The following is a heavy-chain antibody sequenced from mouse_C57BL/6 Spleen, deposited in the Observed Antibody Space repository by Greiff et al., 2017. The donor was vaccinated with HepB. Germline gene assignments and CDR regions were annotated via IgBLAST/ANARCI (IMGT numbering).Heavy chain of an antibody. CDR2: IDPEDGET. CDR1: GFNIKDYY. CDR3: ARWGTTVVAHWYFDV. V-gene: IGHV14-2*01. J-gene: IGHJ1*03. Sequence: EVQRVESGAELVKPGASVKLSCTASGFNIKDYYMHWVKQRTEQGLEWIGRIDPEDGETKYAPKFQGKATITADTSSNTAYLQLSSLTSEDTAVYYCARWGTTVVAHWYFDVWGTGTTVTVSS. D-gene: IGHD1-1*01.